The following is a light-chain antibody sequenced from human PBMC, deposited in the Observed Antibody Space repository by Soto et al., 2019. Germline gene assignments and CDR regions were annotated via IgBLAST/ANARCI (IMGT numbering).Light chain of an antibody. Sequence: EIVLTQSPATLSLSPGERATLSCRASRSVSNYLAWYQQKPGQAPRLLIFDASNRATGIPARFSGSGSATDFTLTISSLEPEDFAVYYCQHRSIWPVSFGQGPRLEIK. J-gene: IGKJ5*01. CDR3: QHRSIWPVS. CDR2: DAS. CDR1: RSVSNY. V-gene: IGKV3-11*01.